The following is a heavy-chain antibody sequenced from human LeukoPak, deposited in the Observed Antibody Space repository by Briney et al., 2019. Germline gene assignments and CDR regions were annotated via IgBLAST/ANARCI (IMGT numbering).Heavy chain of an antibody. CDR3: ARRFGTSGWVDY. CDR1: GFTFSDHY. D-gene: IGHD6-19*01. V-gene: IGHV3-72*01. J-gene: IGHJ4*02. Sequence: GGSLRLSCAASGFTFSDHYMDWVRQAPGKGLEWVGRIRNKANSYTTEYAASVKGRFTISRDDSKNSLYLQMNSLKCEDTAVYYCARRFGTSGWVDYWGQGTLVTVSS. CDR2: IRNKANSYTT.